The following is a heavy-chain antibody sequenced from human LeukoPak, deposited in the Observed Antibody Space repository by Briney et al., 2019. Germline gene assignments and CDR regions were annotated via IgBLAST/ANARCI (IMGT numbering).Heavy chain of an antibody. V-gene: IGHV1-69*06. CDR3: ASQITMVRGVIVPYYYYGMDV. J-gene: IGHJ6*04. CDR1: GGTFSSYA. D-gene: IGHD3-10*01. CDR2: IIPIFGTA. Sequence: SVKVSCKASGGTFSSYAISWVRQAPGQGLEWMGGIIPIFGTANYAQKFQGRVTITADKSTSTAYMEMSSLRSEDTAVYYCASQITMVRGVIVPYYYYGMDVWGKGTTVTVSS.